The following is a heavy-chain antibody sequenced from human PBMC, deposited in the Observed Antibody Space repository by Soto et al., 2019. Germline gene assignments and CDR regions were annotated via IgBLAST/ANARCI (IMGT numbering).Heavy chain of an antibody. V-gene: IGHV4-59*01. J-gene: IGHJ6*03. CDR3: ARALEDDFWSGHYTAPYYMDV. CDR2: IYYSGST. D-gene: IGHD3-3*01. CDR1: GGSISSNY. Sequence: SETLSLTCTVSGGSISSNYWSWIRQPPGKGLEWIGYIYYSGSTNYNPSLKSRVTISVDTSKNQFSLKLSSVTAADTAVYYCARALEDDFWSGHYTAPYYMDVWGKGTTVTVSS.